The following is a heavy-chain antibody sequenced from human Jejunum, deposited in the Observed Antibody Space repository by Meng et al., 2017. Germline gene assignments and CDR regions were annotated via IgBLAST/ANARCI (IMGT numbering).Heavy chain of an antibody. Sequence: GGSLRLSCAASGFTFDDYAMHWVRQAPGKGLEWVSGIFWNSNSIAYADSVKGRFTISRDNAKNSLYLQMNSLRAEDTALYYCAKSTEKYNYYYGLDVWGQGTTVTVSS. CDR2: IFWNSNSI. V-gene: IGHV3-9*01. CDR1: GFTFDDYA. CDR3: AKSTEKYNYYYGLDV. D-gene: IGHD5-24*01. J-gene: IGHJ6*02.